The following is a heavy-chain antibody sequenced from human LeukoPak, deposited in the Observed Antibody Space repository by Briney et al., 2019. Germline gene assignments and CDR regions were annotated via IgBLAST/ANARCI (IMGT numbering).Heavy chain of an antibody. J-gene: IGHJ6*03. V-gene: IGHV4-59*12. CDR2: IYYSGST. Sequence: SETLSLTCTVSGGSISSYYWSWIRQPPGKGLEWIGYIYYSGSTNYNPSLKSRVTISVDTSKNQFSLKLSSVTAADTAVYYCARAPYYYYYMDVWGKGTTVTVSS. CDR1: GGSISSYY. CDR3: ARAPYYYYYMDV.